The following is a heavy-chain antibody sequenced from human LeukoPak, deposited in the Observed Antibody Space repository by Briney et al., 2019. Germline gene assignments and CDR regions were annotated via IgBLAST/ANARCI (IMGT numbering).Heavy chain of an antibody. CDR2: INSDGSST. D-gene: IGHD3-3*01. Sequence: PGGSLRLSCAASGFTFSSYWMHWVRQAPGKGLVWVSRINSDGSSTSYADSVKGRFTISRDNAKNTLYLQMNSLRAEDTAVYYCARNSKSTIFGVVSNWFDPWGQGTLVTVSS. CDR3: ARNSKSTIFGVVSNWFDP. V-gene: IGHV3-74*01. J-gene: IGHJ5*02. CDR1: GFTFSSYW.